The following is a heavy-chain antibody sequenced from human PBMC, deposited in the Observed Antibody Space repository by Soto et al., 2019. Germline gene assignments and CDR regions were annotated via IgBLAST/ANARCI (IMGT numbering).Heavy chain of an antibody. D-gene: IGHD2-15*01. CDR2: IIPILGLA. CDR1: GGTFSSFS. Sequence: QVQLVQSGAEVKKPGSSVKVSCKASGGTFSSFSISWVRQAPGQRLEWMGRIIPILGLANYAQKFQGRVTNTADNSKSTVNLDLSSLRSEHTAAYYYASPLKCSGGTCSFSYFDFWGQGTLVTVSS. J-gene: IGHJ4*02. CDR3: ASPLKCSGGTCSFSYFDF. V-gene: IGHV1-69*02.